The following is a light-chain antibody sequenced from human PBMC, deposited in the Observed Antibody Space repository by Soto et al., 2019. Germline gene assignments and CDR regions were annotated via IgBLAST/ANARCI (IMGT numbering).Light chain of an antibody. CDR1: TSNIGSSS. CDR3: ATWDDSLSGPV. CDR2: ENN. V-gene: IGLV1-47*01. J-gene: IGLJ2*01. Sequence: QSVLRQPPSASGTPGQSVTISCSGSTSNIGSSSVYWYQQLPGTAPKVFIYENNRRPSGVPDRFSGSKSGTSASLAISVLRSEYEADYYCATWDDSLSGPVFGGGTKLTVL.